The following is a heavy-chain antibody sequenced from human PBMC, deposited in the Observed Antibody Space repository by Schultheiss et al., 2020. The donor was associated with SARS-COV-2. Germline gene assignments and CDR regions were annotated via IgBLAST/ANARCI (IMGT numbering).Heavy chain of an antibody. CDR2: ISYDGSNK. Sequence: GGSLRLSCAASGFTFSSYSMNWVRQAPGKGLEWVAVISYDGSNKYYADSVKGRFTISRDNSKNTLYLQMNSLRAEDTAVYYCARDYGDYGPFDYWGQGTLVTVSS. CDR1: GFTFSSYS. J-gene: IGHJ4*02. V-gene: IGHV3-30*03. D-gene: IGHD4-17*01. CDR3: ARDYGDYGPFDY.